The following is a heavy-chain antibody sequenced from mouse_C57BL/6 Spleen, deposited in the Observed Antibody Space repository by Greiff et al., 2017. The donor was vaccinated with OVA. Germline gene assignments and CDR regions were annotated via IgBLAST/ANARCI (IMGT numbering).Heavy chain of an antibody. V-gene: IGHV1-82*01. CDR1: GYAFSSSW. CDR3: ARGEGDYDAYFDY. Sequence: QVQLQQSGPELVKPGASVKISCKASGYAFSSSWMNWVKQRPGKGLEWIGRIYPGDGDTNYNGKFKGKATLTADKSSSTAYMQLSSLTSEDSAVYFCARGEGDYDAYFDYWGQGTTLTVSS. J-gene: IGHJ2*01. D-gene: IGHD2-4*01. CDR2: IYPGDGDT.